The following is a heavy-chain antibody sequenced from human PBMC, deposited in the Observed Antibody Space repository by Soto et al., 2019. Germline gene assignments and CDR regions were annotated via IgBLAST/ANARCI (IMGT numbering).Heavy chain of an antibody. CDR1: GGSISSYY. V-gene: IGHV4-59*01. CDR3: ASTRTAIDNWFDP. D-gene: IGHD5-18*01. J-gene: IGHJ5*02. CDR2: IYYSGST. Sequence: PSETLSLTCTVSGGSISSYYWIWIRQPPGKGLEWIGYIYYSGSTNYNPSLKSRVTISVDTSKNQFSLKLSSVTAADTAVYYCASTRTAIDNWFDPWGQGTLVTVSS.